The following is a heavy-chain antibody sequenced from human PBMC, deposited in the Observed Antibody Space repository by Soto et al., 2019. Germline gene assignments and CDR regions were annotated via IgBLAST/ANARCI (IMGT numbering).Heavy chain of an antibody. J-gene: IGHJ6*02. V-gene: IGHV5-51*01. D-gene: IGHD1-26*01. CDR3: ARRSATTPAYYYGMDA. Sequence: GESLKISCKGSGYSFTSYWIGWVRQMPGKGLEWMGIIYPGDSDTRYSPSFQGQVTISADKSISTAYLQWSSLKASDTAMYYCARRSATTPAYYYGMDAWGQGTTVTVSS. CDR2: IYPGDSDT. CDR1: GYSFTSYW.